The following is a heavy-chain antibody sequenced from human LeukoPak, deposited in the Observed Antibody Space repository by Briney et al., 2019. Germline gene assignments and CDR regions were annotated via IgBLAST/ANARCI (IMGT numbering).Heavy chain of an antibody. CDR1: GFTFSSYA. V-gene: IGHV3-30-3*01. D-gene: IGHD3-22*01. CDR3: ARGRYYYDSSGYQPPFFDY. Sequence: GGSLRLSCAASGFTFSSYAMHWVRQAPGKGLEGVAVISYDGSNKYYADSVKGRFTISRDNSKNTLYLQMNSLRAEDTAVYYCARGRYYYDSSGYQPPFFDYWGQGTLVTVSS. CDR2: ISYDGSNK. J-gene: IGHJ4*02.